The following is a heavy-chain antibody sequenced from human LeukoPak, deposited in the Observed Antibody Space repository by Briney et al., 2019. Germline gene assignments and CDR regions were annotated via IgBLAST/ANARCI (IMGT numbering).Heavy chain of an antibody. CDR3: ARALPTGYYGMDV. J-gene: IGHJ6*02. V-gene: IGHV4-59*01. D-gene: IGHD4-17*01. CDR2: IYYSGST. Sequence: ASETLSLTCTVSGGSISSYYWSWIRQPPGKGLEWIGYIYYSGSTNYNPSLKSRVTRSVDTSKNQFSLKLSSVTAADTAVYYCARALPTGYYGMDVWGQGTTVTVSS. CDR1: GGSISSYY.